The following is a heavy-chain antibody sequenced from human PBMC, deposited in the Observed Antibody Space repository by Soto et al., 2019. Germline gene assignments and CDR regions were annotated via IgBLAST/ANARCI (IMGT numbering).Heavy chain of an antibody. CDR1: GGSISSYY. CDR3: ARDLWGYCGTDCYPLDV. Sequence: SETLSLTCTVSGGSISSYYWSWIRQPPGRGLEWIGYISYSGSTNYNPSLKSRVTISVDTSKNQFSLKLSSVTAADTAVYYCARDLWGYCGTDCYPLDVLGQGTTVTVSS. J-gene: IGHJ6*02. CDR2: ISYSGST. D-gene: IGHD2-21*02. V-gene: IGHV4-59*01.